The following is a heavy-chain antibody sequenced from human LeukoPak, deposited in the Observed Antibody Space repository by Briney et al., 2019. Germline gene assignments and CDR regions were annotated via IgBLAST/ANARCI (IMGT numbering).Heavy chain of an antibody. V-gene: IGHV4-59*01. CDR2: IYYSGST. CDR3: ARVHYDFWSGYYLDY. CDR1: GGSISSYY. Sequence: SETLSLTCTVSGGSISSYYWSWIRQPPGKGLEWIGYIYYSGSTNYNPSLKSRVAISVDTSKNQFSLKLSSVTAADTAVYYCARVHYDFWSGYYLDYWGQGTLVTVSS. D-gene: IGHD3-3*01. J-gene: IGHJ4*02.